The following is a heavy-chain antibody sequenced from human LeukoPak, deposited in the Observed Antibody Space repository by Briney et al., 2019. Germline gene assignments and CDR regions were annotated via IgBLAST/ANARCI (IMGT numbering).Heavy chain of an antibody. CDR1: GGSISSGSYY. CDR3: ARVWGSYYFDY. D-gene: IGHD3-16*01. J-gene: IGHJ4*02. V-gene: IGHV4-61*02. Sequence: SQTLSLTCTVSGGSISSGSYYWSWIRQPAGKGLEWIGRIYTSGSIKYNPSLKSRVTIAVDTSKNQFSLKLSSVTAADTAVYYCARVWGSYYFDYWGQGTLVTVSS. CDR2: IYTSGSI.